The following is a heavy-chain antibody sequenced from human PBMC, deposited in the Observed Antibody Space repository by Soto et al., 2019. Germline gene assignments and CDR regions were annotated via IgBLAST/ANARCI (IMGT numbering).Heavy chain of an antibody. D-gene: IGHD3-9*01. J-gene: IGHJ4*02. CDR3: AKRRSPYYDILTGYPKEEYFDY. Sequence: GESLKISCAASGFTFSSYAMSWVRQAPGKGLEWVSAISGSGGSTYYADSVKGRFTISRDNSKNTLYLQMNSLRAEDTAVYYCAKRRSPYYDILTGYPKEEYFDYWGQGTLVTVSS. CDR1: GFTFSSYA. CDR2: ISGSGGST. V-gene: IGHV3-23*01.